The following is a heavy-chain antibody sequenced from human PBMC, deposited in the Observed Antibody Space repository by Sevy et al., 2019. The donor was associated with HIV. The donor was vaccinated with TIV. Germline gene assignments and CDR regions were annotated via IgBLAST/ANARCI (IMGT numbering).Heavy chain of an antibody. V-gene: IGHV4-39*01. CDR1: GGSISSSSYY. CDR3: ATPGGWYDEG. D-gene: IGHD6-19*01. CDR2: IYYSGST. Sequence: SETLSLTCTVSGGSISSSSYYWGWIRQPPGKGLECMGSIYYSGSTYYNPSLKGRVTISVDTSKNQFSLKLSSVTAADTAVYYCATPGGWYDEGWGQGTLVTVSS. J-gene: IGHJ4*02.